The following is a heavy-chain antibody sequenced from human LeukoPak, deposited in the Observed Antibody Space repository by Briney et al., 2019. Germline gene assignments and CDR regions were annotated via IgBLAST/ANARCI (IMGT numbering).Heavy chain of an antibody. CDR2: ISAYNGNT. CDR3: ASSTGEAAHSYYYYGMDV. V-gene: IGHV1-18*01. D-gene: IGHD6-6*01. Sequence: ASVTVSCTASVYTFTIYGITWVRQAPGQGLEWMGWISAYNGNTNYAQKLQGRVTMTTDTSTSTVYMELRSLTSDDTAVYYCASSTGEAAHSYYYYGMDVWGLGTTVTVSS. CDR1: VYTFTIYG. J-gene: IGHJ6*02.